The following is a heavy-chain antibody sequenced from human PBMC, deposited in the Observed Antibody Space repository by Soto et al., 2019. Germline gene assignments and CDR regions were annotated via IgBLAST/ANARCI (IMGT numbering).Heavy chain of an antibody. D-gene: IGHD2-2*01. CDR3: ARRPFIVVVPAAMRRNWCDP. Sequence: LSLTCSVSGDSINSDKYYWGWIRQPPGKGLEWIGSIYFRGNTYYNPSLQTRVTISLEKSKSQFSLKMTSVTAAEPAVNFCARRPFIVVVPAAMRRNWCDPWGQGTLVTVSS. V-gene: IGHV4-39*01. CDR1: GDSINSDKYY. CDR2: IYFRGNT. J-gene: IGHJ5*02.